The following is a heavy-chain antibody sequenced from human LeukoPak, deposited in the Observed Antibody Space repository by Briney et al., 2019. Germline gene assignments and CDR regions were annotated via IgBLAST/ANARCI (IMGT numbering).Heavy chain of an antibody. Sequence: GASVKVSCKASGYTFTSYGLSWVRQAPGQGLEWMGWISAYNGNTNYAQKFQGRVTMTTDTSTSTAYMEVRSLRSDDTAVYYCARERAVTLRAHYYGSGSYPYWGQGTLVTVSS. CDR3: ARERAVTLRAHYYGSGSYPY. J-gene: IGHJ4*02. CDR1: GYTFTSYG. D-gene: IGHD3-10*01. V-gene: IGHV1-18*01. CDR2: ISAYNGNT.